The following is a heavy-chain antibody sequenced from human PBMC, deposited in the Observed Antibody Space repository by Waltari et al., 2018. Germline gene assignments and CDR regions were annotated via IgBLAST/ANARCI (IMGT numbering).Heavy chain of an antibody. Sequence: QVQLQESGPGLVKPSQTLSLTCTVSGGSISSGSYYWSWIRQPAGKGLEWIGRIYTSGSTNYNPSLKSRVTISVDTSKNQFSRKLSSVTAADTAVYYCARAYSSSWYGSAFDIWGQGTMVTVSS. CDR3: ARAYSSSWYGSAFDI. V-gene: IGHV4-61*02. CDR1: GGSISSGSYY. J-gene: IGHJ3*02. D-gene: IGHD6-13*01. CDR2: IYTSGST.